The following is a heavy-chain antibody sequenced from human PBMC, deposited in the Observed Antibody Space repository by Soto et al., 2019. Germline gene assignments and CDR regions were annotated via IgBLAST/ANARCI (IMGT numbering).Heavy chain of an antibody. J-gene: IGHJ6*02. CDR1: GGSISSYY. CDR2: IYYSGST. CDR3: ARAGLGDTAMPYYYYGMDV. V-gene: IGHV4-59*01. D-gene: IGHD5-18*01. Sequence: SETLSLTCTVSGGSISSYYWSWIRQPPGKGLEWIGYIYYSGSTNYNPSLKSRVTISVDTSKNQFSLKLSSVTAADTAVYYCARAGLGDTAMPYYYYGMDVWGQGTTVTVSS.